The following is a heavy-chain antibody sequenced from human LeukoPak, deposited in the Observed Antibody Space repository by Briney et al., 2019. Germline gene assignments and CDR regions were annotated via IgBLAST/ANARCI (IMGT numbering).Heavy chain of an antibody. CDR3: AEEVGSTYPTFDY. Sequence: GGSLRLSCAASGFTFRSYAMSWVRQAPGKGLEWVSTITGSGGTTYYADSVKGRFTTSRDNSKNTLYLQMISLRTEDTAVYYCAEEVGSTYPTFDYWGQGALVTVSS. J-gene: IGHJ4*02. V-gene: IGHV3-23*01. CDR2: ITGSGGTT. D-gene: IGHD1-26*01. CDR1: GFTFRSYA.